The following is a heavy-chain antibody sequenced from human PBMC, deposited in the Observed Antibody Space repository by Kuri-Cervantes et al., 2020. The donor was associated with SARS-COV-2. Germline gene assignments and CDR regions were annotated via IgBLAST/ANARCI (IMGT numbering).Heavy chain of an antibody. Sequence: SVKVSCKASGGTFSSYAISWVRQAPGQGLEWMGGIIPIFGTANYAEKFRGRVTLTADRSTNTAYMELSSLRSEDTAVYYCARPYCSITTCYDGTFDSWGQGTLVTVSS. D-gene: IGHD2-2*01. V-gene: IGHV1-69*06. CDR2: IIPIFGTA. CDR1: GGTFSSYA. J-gene: IGHJ4*02. CDR3: ARPYCSITTCYDGTFDS.